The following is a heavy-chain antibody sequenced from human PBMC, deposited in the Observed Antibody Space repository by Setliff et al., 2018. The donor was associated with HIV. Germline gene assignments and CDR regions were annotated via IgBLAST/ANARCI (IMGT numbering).Heavy chain of an antibody. J-gene: IGHJ4*02. CDR3: ARDLRSSHGSPNYFDY. CDR2: IYYTGIT. CDR1: GGSVTSYL. V-gene: IGHV4-59*02. D-gene: IGHD2-15*01. Sequence: PSETLSLTCSISGGSVTSYLWHWFRQPPGKGLEWIGYIYYTGITDNNPSLEGRVTISVDTSKNQVSLRLKSVTTADTAVYYCARDLRSSHGSPNYFDYWGRGALVTVSS.